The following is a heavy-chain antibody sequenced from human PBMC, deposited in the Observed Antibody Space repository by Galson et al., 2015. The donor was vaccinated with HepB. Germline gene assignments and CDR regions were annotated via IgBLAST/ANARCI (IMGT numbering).Heavy chain of an antibody. V-gene: IGHV3-23*01. J-gene: IGHJ1*01. CDR3: AKDRADERADGQQLGSKPYFQH. Sequence: SLRLSCAASGFTFSSYAMSWVRQAPGKGLEWVSAISGSGGSTYYADSVKGRFTISRDNSKNTLYLQMNSLRAEDTAVYYCAKDRADERADGQQLGSKPYFQHWGQGTLVTVSS. CDR1: GFTFSSYA. CDR2: ISGSGGST. D-gene: IGHD6-13*01.